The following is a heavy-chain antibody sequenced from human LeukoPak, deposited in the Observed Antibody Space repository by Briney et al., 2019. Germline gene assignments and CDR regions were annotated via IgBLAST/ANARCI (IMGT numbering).Heavy chain of an antibody. D-gene: IGHD2-2*01. V-gene: IGHV1-2*02. CDR3: ASSGYCSSTSCYGGYYYYMDV. CDR2: ISPNSGGT. Sequence: ASVTVSCKASGYTFTGYYMHWVRQAPGQGLEWMGWISPNSGGTNYAQKFQGRVTMTRDTSISTAYMELSRLRSDDTAVYYCASSGYCSSTSCYGGYYYYMDVWGKGTTVTISS. CDR1: GYTFTGYY. J-gene: IGHJ6*03.